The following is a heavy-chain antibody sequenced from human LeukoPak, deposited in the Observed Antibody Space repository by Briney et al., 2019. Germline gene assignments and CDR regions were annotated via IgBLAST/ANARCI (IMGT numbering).Heavy chain of an antibody. CDR1: GFTFSSNA. CDR3: AKPLGVFGVGYNASDI. D-gene: IGHD3-3*01. J-gene: IGHJ3*02. V-gene: IGHV3-23*01. Sequence: GGSLRLSCAASGFTFSSNAMSWVRQAPGKGLEWVSAISGSGGSTYYADSVKGRFTISRDNSRNTLYLQMNRLRAEDTAVYYCAKPLGVFGVGYNASDIWGQGTMVTVSS. CDR2: ISGSGGST.